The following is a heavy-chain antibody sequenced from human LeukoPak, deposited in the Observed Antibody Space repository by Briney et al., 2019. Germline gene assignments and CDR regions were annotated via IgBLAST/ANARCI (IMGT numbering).Heavy chain of an antibody. CDR3: ARAGGYCSGGSCWSNWFDP. Sequence: ASVKVSCKASGYTFTSYGISWVRQAPGQGLEWMGWISAYNGNTNYAQKLQGRVTMTTDTSTSTAYIELRSLRSDDTAVYYCARAGGYCSGGSCWSNWFDPWGQGTLVTVSS. CDR2: ISAYNGNT. J-gene: IGHJ5*02. V-gene: IGHV1-18*01. D-gene: IGHD2-15*01. CDR1: GYTFTSYG.